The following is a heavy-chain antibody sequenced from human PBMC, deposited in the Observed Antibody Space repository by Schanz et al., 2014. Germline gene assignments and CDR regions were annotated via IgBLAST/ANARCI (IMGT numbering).Heavy chain of an antibody. Sequence: EVHLVESGGGLVKRGGSLRLSCAASGFTISSYSMNWVRQAPGKGLEWLSYIDGKSTTVYYADSVKGRFTVSRDNARNSLYLHMNTLGAEDTAVYYCAKARRKSNCSGGRCFHYSYYGMDVWGQGTTVTVSS. CDR1: GFTISSYS. V-gene: IGHV3-48*01. D-gene: IGHD2-15*01. CDR2: IDGKSTTV. CDR3: AKARRKSNCSGGRCFHYSYYGMDV. J-gene: IGHJ6*02.